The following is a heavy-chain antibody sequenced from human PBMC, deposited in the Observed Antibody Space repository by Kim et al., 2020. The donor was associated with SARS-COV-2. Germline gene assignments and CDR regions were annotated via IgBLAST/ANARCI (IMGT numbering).Heavy chain of an antibody. J-gene: IGHJ3*02. Sequence: ASVKVSCKASGYIFTSYYIHWVRQAPGQGLEWMGIINPSGGSTSSAQKFQARVTMTRDTSTSTVYMELSSLRSEDTAVYYCARVRKGRYDGFDIWGQGTMVTVSS. CDR2: INPSGGST. CDR3: ARVRKGRYDGFDI. CDR1: GYIFTSYY. D-gene: IGHD3-10*01. V-gene: IGHV1-46*01.